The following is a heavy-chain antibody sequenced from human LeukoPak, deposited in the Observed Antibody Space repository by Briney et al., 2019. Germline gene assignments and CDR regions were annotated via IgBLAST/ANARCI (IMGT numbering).Heavy chain of an antibody. D-gene: IGHD5-18*01. V-gene: IGHV4-59*01. J-gene: IGHJ6*02. CDR3: ARYPIQLWLFNHGMDV. CDR1: GGSISSYY. CDR2: IYYSGST. Sequence: SETLPLTCTVSGGSISSYYWSWIRQPPGKGLEWIGYIYYSGSTNYNPSLKSRVTISVDTSKNQFSLKLSSVTAADTAVYYCARYPIQLWLFNHGMDVWGQGTTVTVSS.